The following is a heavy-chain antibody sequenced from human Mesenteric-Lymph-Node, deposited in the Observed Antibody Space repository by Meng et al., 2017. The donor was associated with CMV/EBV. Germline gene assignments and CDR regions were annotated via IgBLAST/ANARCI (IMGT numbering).Heavy chain of an antibody. V-gene: IGHV3-74*01. CDR1: GFTFSSYW. CDR2: INSDGTST. J-gene: IGHJ4*02. Sequence: GESLKISCAASGFTFSSYWMHWVRQAPGKGLVWVSRINSDGTSTSYADSVKGRFTISRDNAKNTLYLQMNSLRAEDTAVYYCARVQNDYNKYAWGLSDYWGQGTLVTVSS. CDR3: ARVQNDYNKYAWGLSDY. D-gene: IGHD4-11*01.